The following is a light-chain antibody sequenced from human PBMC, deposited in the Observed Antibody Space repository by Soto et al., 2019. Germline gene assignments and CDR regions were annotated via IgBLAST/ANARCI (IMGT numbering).Light chain of an antibody. Sequence: DIVMTQSPDSLAVSLGERATINCKSSQSVLYSSNNESYLAWFQQKPGQPPKLLIYWASTRESGVPDRFSGRGSWQEFTLTTSNLQAEDVAIYYCQQFYSTPLTFGGGTKVEIK. CDR2: WAS. J-gene: IGKJ4*01. V-gene: IGKV4-1*01. CDR1: QSVLYSSNNESY. CDR3: QQFYSTPLT.